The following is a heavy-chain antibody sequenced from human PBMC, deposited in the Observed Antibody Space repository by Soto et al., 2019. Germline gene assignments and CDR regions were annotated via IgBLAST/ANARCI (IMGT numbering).Heavy chain of an antibody. CDR2: IDPRSGGT. V-gene: IGHV1-2*02. J-gene: IGHJ1*01. Sequence: ASVKFSCKVSGYPFTTYYIHWVRQAPGQGLEWMGWIDPRSGGTVYEQKFQGRVTMTRDTSISTVYMELSGLTSDDTALYYCSTDDYGIFPYWGQGSLVTVSS. CDR1: GYPFTTYY. D-gene: IGHD3-10*01. CDR3: STDDYGIFPY.